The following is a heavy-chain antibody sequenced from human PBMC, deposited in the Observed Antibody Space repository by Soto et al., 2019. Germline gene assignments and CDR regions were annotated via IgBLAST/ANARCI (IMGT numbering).Heavy chain of an antibody. J-gene: IGHJ3*02. D-gene: IGHD5-18*01. CDR2: IYYSGST. Sequence: ETLSLTCTVSGGSISSYYWSWIRQPPGKGLEWIGYIYYSGSTNYNPSLKSRVTISVDTSKNQFSLKLSSVTAADTAVYYCARVADTAMVDAFETWGQGTMVTVS. V-gene: IGHV4-59*01. CDR3: ARVADTAMVDAFET. CDR1: GGSISSYY.